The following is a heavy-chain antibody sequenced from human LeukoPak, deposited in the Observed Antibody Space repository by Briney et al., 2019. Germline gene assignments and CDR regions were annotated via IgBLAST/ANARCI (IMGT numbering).Heavy chain of an antibody. V-gene: IGHV3-21*01. CDR1: GFTFSSYS. Sequence: GGSLRLSCAASGFTFSSYSMNWVRQAPGKGLEWASSISSSSSYIYYADSVKGRFTISRDNAKNSLYLQMNSLRAEDTAVYYCASEDGLWWTYWGQGTLVTVSS. CDR2: ISSSSSYI. CDR3: ASEDGLWWTY. J-gene: IGHJ4*02. D-gene: IGHD2-21*01.